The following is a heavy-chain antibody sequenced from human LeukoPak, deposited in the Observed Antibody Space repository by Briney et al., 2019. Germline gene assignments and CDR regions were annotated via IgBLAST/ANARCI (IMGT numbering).Heavy chain of an antibody. CDR2: IYYSGST. D-gene: IGHD3-22*01. J-gene: IGHJ4*02. CDR3: ARVDDSSGYYFDY. CDR1: GGSISSYY. Sequence: SETLSLTCTVSGGSISSYYWSWIRQPPGKGLEWIGYIYYSGSTNYNPSLKSRVTISVDTSKKQFSLKLSSVTAADTAVYYCARVDDSSGYYFDYWGQGTLVTVSS. V-gene: IGHV4-59*01.